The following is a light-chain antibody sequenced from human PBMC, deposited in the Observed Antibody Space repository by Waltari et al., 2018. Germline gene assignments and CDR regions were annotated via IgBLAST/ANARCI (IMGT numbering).Light chain of an antibody. CDR3: QQYNSAPYS. Sequence: DIQITQSQSSLSASVGDRVTITCRASQGISSWLAWYQQKPGKAPNLLIYKASSLQTGVPSRFSGSGSGTDFTLTISSLQPEDFATYYCQQYNSAPYSFGQGTKVEIK. J-gene: IGKJ2*03. CDR2: KAS. CDR1: QGISSW. V-gene: IGKV1-12*01.